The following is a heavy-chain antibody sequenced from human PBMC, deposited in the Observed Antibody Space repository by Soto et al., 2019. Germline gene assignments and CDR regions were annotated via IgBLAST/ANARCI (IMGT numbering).Heavy chain of an antibody. Sequence: ASVRVSCKASGGTFSTSSFVWVRQGPGQGLEWMGGIIPIFTRTNFAQKFQGRVTLSADESTRTTYMELRSLTSEDTAIYYCARDVVRSTAGDSWGQGTLVTVSS. J-gene: IGHJ4*02. CDR2: IIPIFTRT. V-gene: IGHV1-69*13. CDR3: ARDVVRSTAGDS. D-gene: IGHD2-15*01. CDR1: GGTFSTSS.